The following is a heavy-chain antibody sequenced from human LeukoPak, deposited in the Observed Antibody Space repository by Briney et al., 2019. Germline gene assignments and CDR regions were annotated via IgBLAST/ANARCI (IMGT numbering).Heavy chain of an antibody. V-gene: IGHV3-23*01. J-gene: IGHJ6*02. CDR2: ISGSGGST. Sequence: GGSLRLSCAASGFTFSSYAMSWVRQAPGKGLEWVSAISGSGGSTYYADSVKGRFTISRDNSKNTLYLQMNSLRAEDTAVYYCASWAERYYYYGMDVWGQGTTVAVSS. CDR1: GFTFSSYA. CDR3: ASWAERYYYYGMDV. D-gene: IGHD7-27*01.